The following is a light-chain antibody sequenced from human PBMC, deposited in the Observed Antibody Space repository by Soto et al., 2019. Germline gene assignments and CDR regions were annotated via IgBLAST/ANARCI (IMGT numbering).Light chain of an antibody. Sequence: QSALTQPRSVSGSPGQSVTISCTGTSSDVGGYNYVSWYQQHPGKAPKLIIFDVSKRPSGVPDRFSGSKSGNTASLTISGLQAEDEADYYCCSYAGSYIFVLFGGGTKLTVL. J-gene: IGLJ2*01. V-gene: IGLV2-11*01. CDR3: CSYAGSYIFVL. CDR1: SSDVGGYNY. CDR2: DVS.